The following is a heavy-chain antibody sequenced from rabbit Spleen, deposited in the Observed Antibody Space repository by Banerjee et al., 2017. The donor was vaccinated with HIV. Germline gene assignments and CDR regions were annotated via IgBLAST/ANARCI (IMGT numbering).Heavy chain of an antibody. CDR2: IDAGSSGFT. CDR1: GFDFSISYY. J-gene: IGHJ6*01. V-gene: IGHV1S45*01. Sequence: QEQLVESGGGLVQPEGSLTLTCKAAGFDFSISYYMCWVRQAPGKGLEWIACIDAGSSGFTYFASWAKGRFTISKTSSTTVTLQMTSLTAADTATYFCARDTSSSFSSYGMDLWGPGTLVTVS. CDR3: ARDTSSSFSSYGMDL. D-gene: IGHD1-1*01.